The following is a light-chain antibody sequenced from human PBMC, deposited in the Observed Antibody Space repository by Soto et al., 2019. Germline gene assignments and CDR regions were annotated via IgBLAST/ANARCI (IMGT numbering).Light chain of an antibody. CDR1: QSVSSY. Sequence: EILLTQSPATLSLCPGERSTLSCRSSQSVSSYLAWYQQKPGQAPRLLIYGASSRATGIPDRFSGSGSGTDFTLTISRLEPEDFAVYYCQQYGSSPPWTFGQGTKVDI. J-gene: IGKJ1*01. V-gene: IGKV3-20*01. CDR3: QQYGSSPPWT. CDR2: GAS.